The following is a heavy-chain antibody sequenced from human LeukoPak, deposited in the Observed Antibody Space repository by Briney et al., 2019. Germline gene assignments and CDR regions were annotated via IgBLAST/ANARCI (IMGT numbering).Heavy chain of an antibody. J-gene: IGHJ4*02. D-gene: IGHD3-10*01. CDR3: AREPPRGLNFDY. Sequence: ASVKVSCKASGYTFPSYFMHWVRQAPGQGLEWMGIINPSGGSTSYAQKFQGRVTMTRDTSTSTVYMELSSLRSEDTAVYYCAREPPRGLNFDYWGQGTLVTVSS. CDR2: INPSGGST. CDR1: GYTFPSYF. V-gene: IGHV1-46*01.